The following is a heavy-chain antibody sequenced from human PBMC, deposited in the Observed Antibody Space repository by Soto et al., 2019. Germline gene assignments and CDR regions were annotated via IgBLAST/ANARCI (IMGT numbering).Heavy chain of an antibody. J-gene: IGHJ4*02. CDR1: GFTFSNYV. CDR3: ARRQFFSFDS. V-gene: IGHV3-23*01. Sequence: GGSLRLSCVAPGFTFSNYVMSWVRQAPGRGLECVAAIAGNGGILYYTDSVKGRFSISRDNSKNTLHLQMNSLRAEDTAVYYCARRQFFSFDSWGQGILVTVSS. CDR2: IAGNGGIL. D-gene: IGHD6-19*01.